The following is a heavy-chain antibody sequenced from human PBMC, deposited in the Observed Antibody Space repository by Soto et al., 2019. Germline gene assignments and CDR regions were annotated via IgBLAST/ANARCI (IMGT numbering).Heavy chain of an antibody. CDR2: IDYSGNT. J-gene: IGHJ4*02. V-gene: IGHV4-39*01. Sequence: SEPLSLTCTVSYGSISVSNVFWGWVRQPPGKGLEWIGNIDYSGNTKYYPSRRSRVTLSVDSSKNQISLALTSVTAADTAVYYCARAKFESTGWHQFDIWGQGTLVTVSS. CDR3: ARAKFESTGWHQFDI. D-gene: IGHD7-27*01. CDR1: YGSISVSNVF.